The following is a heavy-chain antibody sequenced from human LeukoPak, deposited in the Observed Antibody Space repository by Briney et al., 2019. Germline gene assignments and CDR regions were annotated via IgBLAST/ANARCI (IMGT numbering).Heavy chain of an antibody. D-gene: IGHD3-22*01. CDR2: ISGSGGSI. J-gene: IGHJ6*02. Sequence: GGSLRLSCAASGLTFSSYDMSWVRQAPGKGLEWVSSISGSGGSIYYADSVKGRFTISRDNSKNTLYLQMNSLRAEDTAVYYCAKGDSYDSSGYYHNPYYYYGMDVWGQGTTVTVSS. CDR3: AKGDSYDSSGYYHNPYYYYGMDV. CDR1: GLTFSSYD. V-gene: IGHV3-23*01.